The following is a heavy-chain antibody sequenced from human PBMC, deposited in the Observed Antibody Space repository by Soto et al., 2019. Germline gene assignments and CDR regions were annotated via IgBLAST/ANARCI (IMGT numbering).Heavy chain of an antibody. CDR1: GFTFSSYA. CDR2: ISGSGGST. D-gene: IGHD2-15*01. J-gene: IGHJ4*02. Sequence: QPGGSLRLSCAASGFTFSSYAMSWVRQAPGKGLEWVSAISGSGGSTYYADSVKGRFTISRDNSKNTLYLQMNSLRAEDTAVYYCAKREYCSGGSCYGRDYWGQGTLVTVSS. CDR3: AKREYCSGGSCYGRDY. V-gene: IGHV3-23*01.